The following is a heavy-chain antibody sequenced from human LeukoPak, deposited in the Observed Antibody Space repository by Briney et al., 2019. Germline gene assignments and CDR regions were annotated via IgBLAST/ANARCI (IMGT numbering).Heavy chain of an antibody. Sequence: GGSLRLSCAASGFTFSSYSMNWVRQAPGKGLEWVSYISSSSSTIYYADSVKGRFTISRDNAKNSLYLQMNSLRAEDTAVYYCARVGTFGRSEGLDAFDIWGQGTMVTVSS. CDR3: ARVGTFGRSEGLDAFDI. V-gene: IGHV3-48*01. D-gene: IGHD1-7*01. CDR1: GFTFSSYS. J-gene: IGHJ3*02. CDR2: ISSSSSTI.